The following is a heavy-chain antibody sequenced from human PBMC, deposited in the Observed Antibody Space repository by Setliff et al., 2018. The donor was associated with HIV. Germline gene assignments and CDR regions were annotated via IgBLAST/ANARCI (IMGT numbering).Heavy chain of an antibody. CDR2: IKQDGSEK. V-gene: IGHV3-7*01. CDR1: GFTFSSYW. Sequence: GGSLRLSCAASGFTFSSYWMSWVRQAPGKGLEWVANIKQDGSEKYYVDSVKGRFTISRDNAQNSLYLQMNSLRAEDMALYYCARVVVGLYYFDYWGQGTLVTVSS. D-gene: IGHD2-15*01. J-gene: IGHJ4*02. CDR3: ARVVVGLYYFDY.